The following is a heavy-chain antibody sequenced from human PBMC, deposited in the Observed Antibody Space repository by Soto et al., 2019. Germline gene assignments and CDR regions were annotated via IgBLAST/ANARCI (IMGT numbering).Heavy chain of an antibody. J-gene: IGHJ4*02. CDR3: AREDTAMGDY. Sequence: QVQLVESGGGVVQPGRSLRLSCAASGFTFSSYAMHWVRQAPGKGLEWVAVISYDGSNKYYADSVKGRFTISRDNSKNTLYLQMNSLRAEDTAVYYCAREDTAMGDYWGQRTIVTVSS. CDR1: GFTFSSYA. CDR2: ISYDGSNK. V-gene: IGHV3-30-3*01. D-gene: IGHD5-18*01.